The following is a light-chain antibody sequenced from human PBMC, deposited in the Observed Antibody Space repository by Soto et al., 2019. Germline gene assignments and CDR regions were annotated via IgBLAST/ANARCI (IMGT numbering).Light chain of an antibody. V-gene: IGKV3-11*01. J-gene: IGKJ5*01. CDR3: QQRDNWPT. Sequence: EIVLTQSPATLSLSPGERATLSCRASQSVDTYLAWYQQKPGQAPSLLIYDASKRAPGIPARFSGSGSATDFTLTISSLEPEDFAVYYCQQRDNWPTFGQGTRLEIK. CDR1: QSVDTY. CDR2: DAS.